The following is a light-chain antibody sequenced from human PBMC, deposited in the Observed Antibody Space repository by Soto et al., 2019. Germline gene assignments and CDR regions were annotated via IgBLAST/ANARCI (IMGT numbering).Light chain of an antibody. J-gene: IGLJ1*01. CDR3: SSYAGSNNYV. CDR1: SSDVGGYNY. V-gene: IGLV2-8*01. CDR2: EVS. Sequence: QSALTQPPSASGSTGQSVTISCIGTSSDVGGYNYVSWYQQHPGKAPKLMIYEVSRRPSGVPDRFSGSKSGNTASLTVSGLQAEDEADYYCSSYAGSNNYVFGTGTKLTVL.